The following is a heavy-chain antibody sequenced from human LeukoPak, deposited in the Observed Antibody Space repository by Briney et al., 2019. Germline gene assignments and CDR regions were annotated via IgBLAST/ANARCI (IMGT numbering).Heavy chain of an antibody. CDR1: GFTFSNYG. CDR2: ISDSGGST. CDR3: ARDTGSHFANDYVWGSYVGDFDY. J-gene: IGHJ4*02. V-gene: IGHV3-23*01. Sequence: PGGSLRLSCAASGFTFSNYGMSWVRQAPGKGLEWVSAISDSGGSTYYADSVRGRFTISRDNSRDMVYLQLNSLRAEDTAVYYCARDTGSHFANDYVWGSYVGDFDYWGQGTLVTVSS. D-gene: IGHD3-16*01.